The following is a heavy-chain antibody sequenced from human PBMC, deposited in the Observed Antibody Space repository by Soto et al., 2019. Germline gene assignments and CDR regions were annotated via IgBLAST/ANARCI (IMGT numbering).Heavy chain of an antibody. J-gene: IGHJ4*02. D-gene: IGHD5-12*01. Sequence: SETLSLTCTVSGGSISSSSYYWGWIRQPPGKGLEWIGSIYYSGSTYYNPSLKSRVTISVDTSKNQFSLKLSSVTAADTAVYYCARNGYSGYDWNYWGQGTLVTVSS. CDR3: ARNGYSGYDWNY. CDR2: IYYSGST. V-gene: IGHV4-39*01. CDR1: GGSISSSSYY.